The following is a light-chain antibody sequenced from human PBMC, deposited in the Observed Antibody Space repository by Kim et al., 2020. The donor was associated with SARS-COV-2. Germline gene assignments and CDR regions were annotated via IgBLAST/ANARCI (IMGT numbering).Light chain of an antibody. Sequence: SPGSPATLSCRASQSLTGSYLAWYHQKPCQAPRLLIYGASNRATGIPNRFSGSGSGTDFTLTIRRLEPEDFAVYYCQQYGTSPRTFGQGTTVDIK. CDR1: QSLTGSY. CDR3: QQYGTSPRT. CDR2: GAS. V-gene: IGKV3-20*01. J-gene: IGKJ1*01.